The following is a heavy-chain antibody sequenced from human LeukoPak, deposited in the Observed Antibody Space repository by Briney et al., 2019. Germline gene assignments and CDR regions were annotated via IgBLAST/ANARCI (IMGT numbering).Heavy chain of an antibody. CDR1: GFIFSSYA. J-gene: IGHJ4*02. CDR2: ISGSGGST. V-gene: IGHV3-23*01. Sequence: GGSLRLSCAASGFIFSSYAMSWVRQAPGKGLEWVSAISGSGGSTYYVDSVKGRFTISRDNSKNTLYLQTNSLRAEDTAVYYCAKNDVRTGGGDYFDYWGQGTLVTVSS. CDR3: AKNDVRTGGGDYFDY. D-gene: IGHD1-1*01.